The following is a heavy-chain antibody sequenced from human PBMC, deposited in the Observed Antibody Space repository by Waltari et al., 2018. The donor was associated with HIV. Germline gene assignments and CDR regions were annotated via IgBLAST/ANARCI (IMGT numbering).Heavy chain of an antibody. V-gene: IGHV3-74*01. CDR1: GFTFRSYW. D-gene: IGHD3-10*01. J-gene: IGHJ3*02. Sequence: EVQLVESGGGLVQPGGSLSLSCAASGFTFRSYWLHWVRQAPGKGLVWVSRINSDGSSTSYADSVKGRFTISRDNAKNTLYLQMNSLRAEDTAVYYCARPLLSDAFDIWGQGTMVTVSS. CDR2: INSDGSST. CDR3: ARPLLSDAFDI.